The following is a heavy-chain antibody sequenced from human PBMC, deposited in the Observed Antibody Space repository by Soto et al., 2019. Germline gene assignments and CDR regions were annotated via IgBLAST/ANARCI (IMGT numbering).Heavy chain of an antibody. CDR1: GFTFSSYA. J-gene: IGHJ4*02. CDR3: ARTGYSRSVSALAY. CDR2: ISGSGGST. V-gene: IGHV3-23*01. Sequence: PGGSLRLSCAASGFTFSSYAMSWVRQAPGKGLEWVSAISGSGGSTYYADSVKGRFTISRDNSKNTLYLQMNSLRAEDTAVYYCARTGYSRSVSALAYWGQGTLVTVSS. D-gene: IGHD6-13*01.